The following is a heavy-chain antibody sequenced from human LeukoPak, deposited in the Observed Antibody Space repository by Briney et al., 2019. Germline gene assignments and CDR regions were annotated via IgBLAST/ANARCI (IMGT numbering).Heavy chain of an antibody. CDR2: ISYDGSNK. CDR3: ARDRGYYSSTSCYGVWFDP. J-gene: IGHJ5*02. D-gene: IGHD2-2*01. V-gene: IGHV3-30-3*01. CDR1: GFTFSSYA. Sequence: GGSLRLSCAASGFTFSSYAMHWVRQAPGKGLEWVAVISYDGSNKYYADSVKGRFTISRDNSKNTLYLQMNSLRAEDTAVYYCARDRGYYSSTSCYGVWFDPWGQGTLVTVSS.